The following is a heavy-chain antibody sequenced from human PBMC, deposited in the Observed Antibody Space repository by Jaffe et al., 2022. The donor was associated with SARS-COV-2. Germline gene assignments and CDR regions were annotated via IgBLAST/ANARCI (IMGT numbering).Heavy chain of an antibody. CDR1: GGSISSSNW. V-gene: IGHV4-4*02. Sequence: QVQLQESGPGLVKPSGTLSLTCAVSGGSISSSNWWSWVRQPPGKGLEWIGEIYHSGSTNYNPSLKSRVTISVDKSKNQFSLKLSSVTAADTAVYYCAREWSIDYVWGSYRPNRDAFDIWGQGTMVTVSS. D-gene: IGHD3-16*02. J-gene: IGHJ3*02. CDR2: IYHSGST. CDR3: AREWSIDYVWGSYRPNRDAFDI.